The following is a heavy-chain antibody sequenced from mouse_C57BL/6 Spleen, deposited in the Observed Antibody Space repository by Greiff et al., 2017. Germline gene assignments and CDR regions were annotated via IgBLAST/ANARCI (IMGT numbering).Heavy chain of an antibody. CDR2: ISSGSSTI. D-gene: IGHD2-5*01. Sequence: EVKLVESGGGLVKPGGSLKLSCAASGFTFSDYGMHWVRQAPEKGLEWVAYISSGSSTIYYADTVKGRFTISRDNAKNTLFLQMTSLRSEDTAMYYCARHSNYDAMDYWGQGTSVTVSS. V-gene: IGHV5-17*01. CDR3: ARHSNYDAMDY. J-gene: IGHJ4*01. CDR1: GFTFSDYG.